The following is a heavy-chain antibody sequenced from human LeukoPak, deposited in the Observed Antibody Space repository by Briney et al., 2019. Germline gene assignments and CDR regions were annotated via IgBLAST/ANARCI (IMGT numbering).Heavy chain of an antibody. Sequence: AGGSLRLSCAASGFTFSSYGMSWVRQAPGKGLEWVSAISGSGGSTYYADSVKGRFPISRDNSKNTLFLQMNSLRAEDTAVYYCAKEDGDGYNFGYWGQGTLVTVSS. J-gene: IGHJ4*02. CDR2: ISGSGGST. CDR1: GFTFSSYG. D-gene: IGHD5-24*01. V-gene: IGHV3-23*01. CDR3: AKEDGDGYNFGY.